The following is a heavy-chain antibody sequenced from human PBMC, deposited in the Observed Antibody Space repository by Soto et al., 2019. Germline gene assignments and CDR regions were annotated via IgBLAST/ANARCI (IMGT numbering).Heavy chain of an antibody. V-gene: IGHV4-31*03. CDR2: IYYSGST. CDR1: GGSISSGGYY. J-gene: IGHJ5*02. CDR3: ARNLKYMVRGVLNWFDP. D-gene: IGHD3-10*01. Sequence: QVQLQESGPGLVKPSQTLSLTCTVSGGSISSGGYYWSWIRQHPGKGLEWIGYIYYSGSTYYNPSLKSRVTISVDTSKNQFSLKLSSVTAADTAVYYCARNLKYMVRGVLNWFDPWGQGTLVTVSS.